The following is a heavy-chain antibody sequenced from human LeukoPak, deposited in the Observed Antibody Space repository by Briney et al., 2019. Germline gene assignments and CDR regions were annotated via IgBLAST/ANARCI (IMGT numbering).Heavy chain of an antibody. V-gene: IGHV3-48*02. D-gene: IGHD2-2*02. CDR3: ARGGPHGYCSSTSCYILGGTFGYYYYGMDV. CDR2: ISSSSSTI. CDR1: GFTFSSYI. J-gene: IGHJ6*02. Sequence: PGGSLRLSCAASGFTFSSYIMNWVRQAPGKGLEWVSYISSSSSTIYYADSVKGRFTISRDNAKNSLYLQMNSLRDEDTAVYYCARGGPHGYCSSTSCYILGGTFGYYYYGMDVWGQGTTVTVSS.